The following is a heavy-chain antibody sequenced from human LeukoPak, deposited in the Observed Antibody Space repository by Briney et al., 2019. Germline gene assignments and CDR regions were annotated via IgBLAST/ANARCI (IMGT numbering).Heavy chain of an antibody. CDR3: ARPHCSSTDCHPPEWFDP. J-gene: IGHJ5*02. Sequence: ASVTASFKTSGYTFTNYDINWVRQATGQGLEWMGWMNPNSGNTGYAQKFQGRVTMTRNTSISTAYMELSSLRSEDTAVYYCARPHCSSTDCHPPEWFDPWGQGTLVTVSS. CDR2: MNPNSGNT. V-gene: IGHV1-8*01. CDR1: GYTFTNYD. D-gene: IGHD2-2*01.